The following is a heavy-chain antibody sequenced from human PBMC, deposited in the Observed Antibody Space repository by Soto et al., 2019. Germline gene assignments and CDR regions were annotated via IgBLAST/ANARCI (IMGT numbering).Heavy chain of an antibody. Sequence: GGSLRLSCAAAGFAFSTYAMTWVRQAPGKGLEWVSAISGSGGSSYYAASVKGRFTISRDNSKNTLFLQMNGLRAEDTAVYYCAKVTKRAAAGRYEYYKYGMDVWGQGTTVTVSS. CDR3: AKVTKRAAAGRYEYYKYGMDV. CDR2: ISGSGGSS. J-gene: IGHJ6*02. D-gene: IGHD6-13*01. V-gene: IGHV3-23*01. CDR1: GFAFSTYA.